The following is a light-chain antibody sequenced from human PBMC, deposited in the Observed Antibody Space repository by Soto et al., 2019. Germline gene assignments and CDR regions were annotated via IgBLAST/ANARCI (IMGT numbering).Light chain of an antibody. J-gene: IGKJ5*01. Sequence: EIVMTQSPGTLSVSPGERATLSCRASQSVSSNLAWYHQKPGQVPRLLISGASTRATGIPDRFSGSGSGTEFTLTISSLQSEDFAVYYCQQYKNWPHTFGQGTRLEIK. CDR1: QSVSSN. V-gene: IGKV3-15*01. CDR3: QQYKNWPHT. CDR2: GAS.